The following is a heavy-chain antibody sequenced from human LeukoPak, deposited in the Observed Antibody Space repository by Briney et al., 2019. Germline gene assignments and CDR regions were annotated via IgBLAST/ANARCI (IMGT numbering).Heavy chain of an antibody. CDR3: ARSPSSYGMDV. Sequence: SQTLSLTCAVSGGSISSGGYSWSWIRQPPGKGLEWIGYIYHSGSTYYNPSLKSRVTISVDRSKNQFSLKLSSVTAADTAVYYCARSPSSYGMDVWAQGTTVTVSS. J-gene: IGHJ6*02. CDR1: GGSISSGGYS. V-gene: IGHV4-30-2*01. CDR2: IYHSGST.